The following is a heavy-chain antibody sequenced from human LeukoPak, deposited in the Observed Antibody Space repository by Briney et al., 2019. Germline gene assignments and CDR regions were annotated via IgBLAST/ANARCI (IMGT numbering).Heavy chain of an antibody. Sequence: GGSLRLSCAASGFTFSSYAMSWVRQAPGKGLEWVSAICGSGGSTYYADSVKGRFTISRDNSKNTLYLQMNSLRAEDTAVYYCAKDQMGGSTSCLDYWGQGTLVTVSS. CDR3: AKDQMGGSTSCLDY. D-gene: IGHD2-2*01. V-gene: IGHV3-23*01. CDR2: ICGSGGST. CDR1: GFTFSSYA. J-gene: IGHJ4*02.